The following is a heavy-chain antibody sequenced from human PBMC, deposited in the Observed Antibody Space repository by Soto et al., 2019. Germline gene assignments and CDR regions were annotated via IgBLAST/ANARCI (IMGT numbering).Heavy chain of an antibody. CDR2: IKSKTDGGTT. CDR3: TTDIPGAHYGDYAGGGFLVY. Sequence: EVQLVESGGGLVKPGGSLRLSCAASGVTFSNAWMSWVRQAPGKGLEWVGRIKSKTDGGTTDYAAPVKGRFTISRDDSKNTLYLQMNSLKTEDTAVYYCTTDIPGAHYGDYAGGGFLVYWGQGTLVTVSS. V-gene: IGHV3-15*01. CDR1: GVTFSNAW. D-gene: IGHD4-17*01. J-gene: IGHJ4*02.